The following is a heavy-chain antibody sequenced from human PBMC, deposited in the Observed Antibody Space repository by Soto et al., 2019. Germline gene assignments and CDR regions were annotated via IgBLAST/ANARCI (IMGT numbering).Heavy chain of an antibody. V-gene: IGHV4-39*07. CDR3: ARKNYYDSSGYFDY. J-gene: IGHJ4*02. CDR1: GGSISSSSYY. CDR2: IYYSGST. Sequence: SETLSLTCTVSGGSISSSSYYWGWIRQPPGKGLEWIGSIYYSGSTYYNPSLKSRVTISVDTSKNQFSLKLSSVTAADTAVYYCARKNYYDSSGYFDYWGQGTLVTVSS. D-gene: IGHD3-22*01.